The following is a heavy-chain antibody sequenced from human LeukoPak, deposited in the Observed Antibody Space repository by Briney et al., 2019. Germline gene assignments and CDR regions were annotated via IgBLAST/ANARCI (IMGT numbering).Heavy chain of an antibody. CDR1: GFTFSTYA. CDR3: AKDLQWGDYYYGMDV. CDR2: ISGSGGST. D-gene: IGHD1-26*01. Sequence: QPGGSLRLSCAASGFTFSTYAMSWVRQAPGKGLAWVSAISGSGGSTYHADSVKGRFTISRDNSKNTLYLQMNSLRAEDTAVYYCAKDLQWGDYYYGMDVWGQGTTVTVSS. J-gene: IGHJ6*02. V-gene: IGHV3-23*01.